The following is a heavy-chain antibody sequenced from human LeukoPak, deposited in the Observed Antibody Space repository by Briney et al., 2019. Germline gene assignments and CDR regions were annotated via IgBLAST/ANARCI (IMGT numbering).Heavy chain of an antibody. CDR1: GYTFTGYY. V-gene: IGHV1-2*02. D-gene: IGHD5-12*01. CDR2: INPNSGGT. CDR3: ARDRGYSGYDNIDY. J-gene: IGHJ4*02. Sequence: ASVKVSCKASGYTFTGYYMHWVRQAPGQGLEWMGWINPNSGGTNYAQKFQGRVTMTRDTSISTAYMELSRLRSDDTAVYYCARDRGYSGYDNIDYWGQGTLVTVSS.